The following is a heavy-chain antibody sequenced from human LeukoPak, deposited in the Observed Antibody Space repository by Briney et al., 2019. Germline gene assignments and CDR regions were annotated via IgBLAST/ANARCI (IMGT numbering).Heavy chain of an antibody. D-gene: IGHD2-2*01. CDR1: GFTFSSYW. J-gene: IGHJ3*02. CDR3: ARVRRSSRAFDI. Sequence: GGSLRLSCAASGFTFSSYWMHWVRQAPGKGLVWVSRINTDGSSTSYADSVKGRFTISRDNAKNTLYLQMNSLRTEDTAVYYCARVRRSSRAFDIWGQGTMVTVSS. V-gene: IGHV3-74*01. CDR2: INTDGSST.